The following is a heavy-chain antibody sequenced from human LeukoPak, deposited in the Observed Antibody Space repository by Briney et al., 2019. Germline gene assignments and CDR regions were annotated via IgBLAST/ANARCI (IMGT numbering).Heavy chain of an antibody. V-gene: IGHV3-7*03. CDR3: ARGGGLDV. J-gene: IGHJ6*02. Sequence: GGSLRLSCADSGFTFSSYAMHWVRHAPGKVLEWVASINHNGNVNYYVDSVKGRFTISRDNAKNSLYLQMSNLRAEDTAVYFCARGGGLDVWGQGATVTVSS. D-gene: IGHD3-16*01. CDR1: GFTFSSYA. CDR2: INHNGNVN.